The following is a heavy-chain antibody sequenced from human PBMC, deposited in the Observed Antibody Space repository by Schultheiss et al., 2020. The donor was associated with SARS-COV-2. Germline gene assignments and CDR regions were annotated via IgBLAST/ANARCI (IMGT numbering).Heavy chain of an antibody. J-gene: IGHJ4*02. V-gene: IGHV4-38-2*01. Sequence: SETLSLTCAVSGYSISSGYYWGWIRQPPGKGLEWIGSIYHSGPTYYNPSLKSRVTISVDTSKNQFSLKLSSVTAADTAVYYCARIPSPTYSTTWYGAHGDHWGQGALVTVSS. CDR3: ARIPSPTYSTTWYGAHGDH. D-gene: IGHD6-13*01. CDR1: GYSISSGYY. CDR2: IYHSGPT.